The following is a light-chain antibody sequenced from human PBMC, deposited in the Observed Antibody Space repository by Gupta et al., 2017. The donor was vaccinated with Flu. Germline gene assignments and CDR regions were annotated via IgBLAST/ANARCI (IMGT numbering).Light chain of an antibody. Sequence: TISCSGSSSNIGNNYLYWSPHLPETAPNLLIYSNDQRPSGIPDRFSGSKSATSGSLATSGLRAEDEADYFCAAPDDSRDGWVFGGGTKLTVL. J-gene: IGLJ3*02. CDR2: SND. CDR1: SSNIGNNY. CDR3: AAPDDSRDGWV. V-gene: IGLV1-47*01.